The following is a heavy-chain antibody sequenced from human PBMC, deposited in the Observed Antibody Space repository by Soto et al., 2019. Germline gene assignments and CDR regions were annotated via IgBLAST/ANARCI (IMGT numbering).Heavy chain of an antibody. Sequence: QVQLQESGPGLVKPSQTLSLTCTVSGGSISSGSYYWSWISQLPGKGLEWIGYIYYSGSTYYNPCLKSRVTISVDTSKNQFSLKLNSVTAADTAVYYCATRTDYYYGSGSLGGMDVWGQGTTVTVSS. V-gene: IGHV4-31*03. D-gene: IGHD3-10*01. J-gene: IGHJ6*02. CDR3: ATRTDYYYGSGSLGGMDV. CDR1: GGSISSGSYY. CDR2: IYYSGST.